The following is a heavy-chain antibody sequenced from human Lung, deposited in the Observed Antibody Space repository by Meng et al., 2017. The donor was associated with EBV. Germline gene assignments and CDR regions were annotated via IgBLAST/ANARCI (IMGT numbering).Heavy chain of an antibody. CDR2: IYYSGST. CDR3: ARGPTTYFDY. J-gene: IGHJ4*02. Sequence: LQLQESGSGLVTPSQTLSLTCAVSGGSISSGGYSWSWIRQPPGKGLEWIGYIYYSGSTYYNPSLKSRVTISVDTSKNQFSLKLSSVTAADTAVYYCARGPTTYFDYWGQGTLVTVSS. CDR1: GGSISSGGYS. D-gene: IGHD4-17*01. V-gene: IGHV4-30-2*05.